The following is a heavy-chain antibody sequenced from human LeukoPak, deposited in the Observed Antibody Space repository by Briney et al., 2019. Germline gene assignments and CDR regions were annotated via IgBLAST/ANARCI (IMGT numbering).Heavy chain of an antibody. CDR3: ARGMAPAGGWSGYYRNYYYYYGMDV. D-gene: IGHD3-3*01. Sequence: QTGGSLRLSCAASGFTVSSNYMSWVRQAPGKGLEWVSVIYSGGSTYYADSVKGRFTISRDNSKNTLYLQMNSLRAEDTAVYYCARGMAPAGGWSGYYRNYYYYYGMDVWGQGTTVTVSS. J-gene: IGHJ6*02. CDR2: IYSGGST. CDR1: GFTVSSNY. V-gene: IGHV3-53*01.